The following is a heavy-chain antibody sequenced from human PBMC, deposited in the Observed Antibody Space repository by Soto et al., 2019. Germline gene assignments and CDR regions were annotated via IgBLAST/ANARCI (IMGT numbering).Heavy chain of an antibody. CDR3: ARGGYQLLSGYYYGMDV. CDR1: GGSFSGYY. J-gene: IGHJ6*02. Sequence: SETLSLTCAVYGGSFSGYYWSWIRQPPGKGLEWIGEINHSGSTNYNPSLKSRVTISVDTSKNQFSLKLSSVTAADTAVYYCARGGYQLLSGYYYGMDVWGQETTVTVSS. V-gene: IGHV4-34*01. D-gene: IGHD2-2*01. CDR2: INHSGST.